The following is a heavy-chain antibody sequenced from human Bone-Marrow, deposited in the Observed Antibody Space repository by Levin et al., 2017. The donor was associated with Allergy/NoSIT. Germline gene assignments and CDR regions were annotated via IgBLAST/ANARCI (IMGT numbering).Heavy chain of an antibody. CDR2: IRNKANTYAT. V-gene: IGHV3-73*01. CDR3: ARVYGDYGDAFDL. Sequence: LTCAASGFTFRGSAVHWVRQASGKGLEWVGRIRNKANTYATEYAASVKGRFSISRDDSKNTAYLQMNSLKTEDTAVYYCARVYGDYGDAFDLWGQGTMVIVSS. J-gene: IGHJ3*01. D-gene: IGHD4-17*01. CDR1: GFTFRGSA.